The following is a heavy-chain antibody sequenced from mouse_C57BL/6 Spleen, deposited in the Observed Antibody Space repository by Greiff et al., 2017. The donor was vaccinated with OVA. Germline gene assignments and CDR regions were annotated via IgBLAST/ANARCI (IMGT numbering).Heavy chain of an antibody. J-gene: IGHJ3*01. CDR2: INPNNGGT. D-gene: IGHD1-1*02. V-gene: IGHV1-18*01. Sequence: EVQLQESGPELVKPGASVKIPCKASGYTFTDYNMDWVKQSHGKSLEWIGDINPNNGGTIYNQKFKGKATLTVDKSYSTAYMELRSLTSEYTAVYDCASGGSAWFAYWGQGTLVTVSA. CDR3: ASGGSAWFAY. CDR1: GYTFTDYN.